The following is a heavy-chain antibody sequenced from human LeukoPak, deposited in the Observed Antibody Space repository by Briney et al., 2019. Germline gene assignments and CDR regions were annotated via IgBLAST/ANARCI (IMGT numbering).Heavy chain of an antibody. D-gene: IGHD3-3*01. CDR2: IYYSGST. J-gene: IGHJ4*02. CDR1: GGSISSYY. CDR3: ARGLANYDLGY. V-gene: IGHV4-59*01. Sequence: SETLSLTCTVSGGSISSYYWSWTRQPPGKGLEWIGYIYYSGSTNYNPSLKSRVTISVDTSKNQFSLKLSSVTAADTAVYYCARGLANYDLGYWGQGTLVTVSS.